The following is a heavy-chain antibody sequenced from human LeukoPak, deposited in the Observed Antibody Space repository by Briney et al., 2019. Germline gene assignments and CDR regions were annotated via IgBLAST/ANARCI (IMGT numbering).Heavy chain of an antibody. Sequence: GGSLRLSCTASGFTLSSYEMTWIRQAPGKGLEWVSSIDYSGDTTYYADSVKGRFTISRDNSKNTLYLQLNSLRAEDTAVYYCARVGYSSSGNYYNDRGAFDYWGQGTLVTVSS. J-gene: IGHJ4*02. D-gene: IGHD3-10*01. CDR3: ARVGYSSSGNYYNDRGAFDY. CDR1: GFTLSSYE. CDR2: IDYSGDTT. V-gene: IGHV3-23*01.